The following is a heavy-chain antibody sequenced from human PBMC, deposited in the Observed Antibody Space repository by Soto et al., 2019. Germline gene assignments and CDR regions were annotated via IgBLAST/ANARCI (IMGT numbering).Heavy chain of an antibody. D-gene: IGHD4-17*01. J-gene: IGHJ6*03. V-gene: IGHV3-7*01. Sequence: GGSLRLSCAASGFTFSSYWMSWVRQAPGKGLEWVANIKQDGSEKYYVDSVKGRFTISSDNAKNSLYLQMNSLRAEETAVYYCARDLDYGDYDYYYYYMDVWGKGTTVTVSS. CDR1: GFTFSSYW. CDR3: ARDLDYGDYDYYYYYMDV. CDR2: IKQDGSEK.